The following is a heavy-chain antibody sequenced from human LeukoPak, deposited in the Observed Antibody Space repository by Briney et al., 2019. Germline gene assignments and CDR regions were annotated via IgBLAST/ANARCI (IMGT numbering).Heavy chain of an antibody. CDR3: ARGRYSYGYYFDY. Sequence: PSETLSLTCTVSGGSISSYYWSWIRRPPGKGLEWIGEINHSGSTNYNPSLKSRVTISVDTSKNQFSLKLSSVTAADTAVYYCARGRYSYGYYFDYWGQGTLVTVSS. CDR1: GGSISSYY. V-gene: IGHV4-34*01. J-gene: IGHJ4*02. D-gene: IGHD5-18*01. CDR2: INHSGST.